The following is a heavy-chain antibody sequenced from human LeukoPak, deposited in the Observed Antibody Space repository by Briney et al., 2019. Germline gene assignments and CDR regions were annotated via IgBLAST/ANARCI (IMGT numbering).Heavy chain of an antibody. J-gene: IGHJ2*01. D-gene: IGHD2-8*02. Sequence: AGGSLRLSCAASGFTFSGSAMHWVRQASGKGLEWVGRIRSKANSYATAYAASVKGRFTISRDDSKNTAYLQMNSLKTEDTAVYYCAKEVLAGPYWYFDLWGRGTLVTVSS. CDR2: IRSKANSYAT. CDR3: AKEVLAGPYWYFDL. CDR1: GFTFSGSA. V-gene: IGHV3-73*01.